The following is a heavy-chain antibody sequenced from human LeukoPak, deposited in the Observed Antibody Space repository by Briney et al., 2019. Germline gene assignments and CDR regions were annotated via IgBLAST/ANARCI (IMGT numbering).Heavy chain of an antibody. D-gene: IGHD1-26*01. CDR3: TREPSRGDSGSYNYYFDY. V-gene: IGHV3-49*03. J-gene: IGHJ4*02. CDR2: FRSKAYGGTT. CDR1: GFTFGDYA. Sequence: GGSLRLSCTASGFTFGDYAMSWFGKPPGKGLEGVGFFRSKAYGGTTEYAASVKGRFTISRDDSKSIAYLQMNSLKTEDTAVYYCTREPSRGDSGSYNYYFDYWGQGTLVTVSS.